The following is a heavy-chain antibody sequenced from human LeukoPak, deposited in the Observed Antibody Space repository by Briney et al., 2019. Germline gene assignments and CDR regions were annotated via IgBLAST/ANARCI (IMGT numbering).Heavy chain of an antibody. CDR2: ISGSGGST. Sequence: PGGSLRLSGAASGFTFSSYAMSWVRQAPGKGLEWVSAISGSGGSTYYADSVKGRFTVSRDNSKNTLYLQMNSLRAEDTAVYYCAKGPEQWLENFDYWGQGTLVTVSS. D-gene: IGHD6-19*01. CDR3: AKGPEQWLENFDY. V-gene: IGHV3-23*01. J-gene: IGHJ4*02. CDR1: GFTFSSYA.